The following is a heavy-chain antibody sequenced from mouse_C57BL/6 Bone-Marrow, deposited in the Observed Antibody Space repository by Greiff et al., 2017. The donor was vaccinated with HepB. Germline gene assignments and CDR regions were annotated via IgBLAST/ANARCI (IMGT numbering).Heavy chain of an antibody. D-gene: IGHD2-1*01. CDR2: ISSGGSYT. CDR3: ARHIGKPFYFDY. V-gene: IGHV5-6*01. Sequence: EVKVVESGGDLVKPGGSLKLSCAASGFTFSSYGMSWVRQTPDKRLEWVATISSGGSYTYYPDSVKGRFTISRDNAKNTLYLQMISLKSEDTAIYYCARHIGKPFYFDYWGQGTTLTVSS. CDR1: GFTFSSYG. J-gene: IGHJ2*01.